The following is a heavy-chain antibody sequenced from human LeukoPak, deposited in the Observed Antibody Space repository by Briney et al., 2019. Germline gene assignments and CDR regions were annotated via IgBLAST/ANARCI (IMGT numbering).Heavy chain of an antibody. CDR3: TTVGWGYSYGSAIYYFDY. Sequence: KPGGSLRLSCAASGFTFSSYWMSWVRQAPGKGLEWVGRIKSKTDGGTTDYAAPVKGRFTISRDDSKNTLYLQMNSLKTEDTAVYYCTTVGWGYSYGSAIYYFDYWGQGTRSPSPQ. CDR2: IKSKTDGGTT. CDR1: GFTFSSYW. V-gene: IGHV3-15*01. D-gene: IGHD5-18*01. J-gene: IGHJ4*02.